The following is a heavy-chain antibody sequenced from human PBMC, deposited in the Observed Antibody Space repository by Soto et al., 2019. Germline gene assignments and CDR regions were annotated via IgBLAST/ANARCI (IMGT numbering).Heavy chain of an antibody. CDR2: FDPEDGET. D-gene: IGHD6-13*01. J-gene: IGHJ5*02. Sequence: GXSVKVSCKVSGYTLTELSMHWVRQAPGKGLEWMGGFDPEDGETIYAQKFQGRVTMTEDTSTDTAYMELSSLRSEDTAVYYCATLYSSSWYSVFAPSAQGTLVTVSS. CDR3: ATLYSSSWYSVFAP. V-gene: IGHV1-24*01. CDR1: GYTLTELS.